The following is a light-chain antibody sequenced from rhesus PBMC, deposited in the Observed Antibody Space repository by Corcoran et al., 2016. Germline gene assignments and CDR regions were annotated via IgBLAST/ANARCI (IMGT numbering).Light chain of an antibody. Sequence: EIVMTQSPATLSLSLGETATLSCRASERVGSYLAWYQQKTGQAPKLLVHSAYFRATGIPDRFSGSGARTEFTLTISSLEPEDVGVYHCQQYNDLLPTFGGGTKVEIK. V-gene: IGKV3-40*03. J-gene: IGKJ4*01. CDR3: QQYNDLLPT. CDR1: ERVGSY. CDR2: SAY.